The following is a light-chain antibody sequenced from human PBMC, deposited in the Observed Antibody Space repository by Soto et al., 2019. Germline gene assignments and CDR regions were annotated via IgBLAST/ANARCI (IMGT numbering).Light chain of an antibody. Sequence: QSALTQPASVSGSPGQSITISCTGTSSDVGSYNLVSWYQQHPGKAPKLMIYEGSKRPSGVSHRFSGSMSGNTASLTISGLQADDEADYYCCSYAGSSTYVVFGGGTKLTVL. CDR1: SSDVGSYNL. CDR2: EGS. J-gene: IGLJ2*01. CDR3: CSYAGSSTYVV. V-gene: IGLV2-23*01.